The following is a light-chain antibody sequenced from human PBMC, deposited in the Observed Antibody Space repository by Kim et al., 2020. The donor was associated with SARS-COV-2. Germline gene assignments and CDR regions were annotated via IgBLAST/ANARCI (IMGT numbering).Light chain of an antibody. CDR1: QDISNY. V-gene: IGKV1-33*01. J-gene: IGKJ4*01. CDR2: DAS. CDR3: QQYDNLLALT. Sequence: DIQMTQSPSSLSASVGDRVTITCQASQDISNYLNWYQQKPGKAPKLLIYDASSLETGVPSRFSGSGSGTDFTFTISSLQPEDIATYYCQQYDNLLALTFGGGPKLDI.